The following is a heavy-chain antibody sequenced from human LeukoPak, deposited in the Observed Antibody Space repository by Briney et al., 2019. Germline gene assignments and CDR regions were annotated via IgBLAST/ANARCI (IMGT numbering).Heavy chain of an antibody. CDR3: ARGVLLWFGESRRNDAFDI. CDR2: ISAYNGNT. J-gene: IGHJ3*02. D-gene: IGHD3-10*01. V-gene: IGHV1-18*01. Sequence: ASVKVSCKASGYTFTSYGISWVRQAPGQGLEWMGWISAYNGNTNYAQKLQGRVTMTTDTSTSTAYMELRSLRSDDTAVYYCARGVLLWFGESRRNDAFDIRGQGTMVTVSS. CDR1: GYTFTSYG.